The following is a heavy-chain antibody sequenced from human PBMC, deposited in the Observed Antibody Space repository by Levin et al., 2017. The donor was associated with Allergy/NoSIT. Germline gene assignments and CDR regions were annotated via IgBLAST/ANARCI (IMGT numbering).Heavy chain of an antibody. V-gene: IGHV1-69*13. CDR3: ARGGDFWTGYSLQTKLRPFDY. CDR2: IIPTYGTA. D-gene: IGHD3/OR15-3a*01. Sequence: SVKVSCKASGGTFSNYAVNWVRQAPGQGLEWMGGIIPTYGTAKNAQKFQGRVTITADESSSTAYMELSSLTSDDTSVYYCARGGDFWTGYSLQTKLRPFDYWGQGTLVTVSS. CDR1: GGTFSNYA. J-gene: IGHJ4*02.